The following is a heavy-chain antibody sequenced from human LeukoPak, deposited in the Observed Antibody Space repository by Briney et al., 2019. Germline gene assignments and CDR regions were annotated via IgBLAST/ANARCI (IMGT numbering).Heavy chain of an antibody. J-gene: IGHJ4*02. D-gene: IGHD3-10*01. CDR2: ISYDGSNK. CDR1: GFTFNSYG. V-gene: IGHV3-30*18. CDR3: AKGPIYGSGRSPYYFDY. Sequence: GRSLRLSCAASGFTFNSYGMHWVRQAPGKGLEWVAVISYDGSNKYHADSVKGRFTISRDNSKNTLYLQMNSLRAEDTAVYYCAKGPIYGSGRSPYYFDYWGQGTLVTVSS.